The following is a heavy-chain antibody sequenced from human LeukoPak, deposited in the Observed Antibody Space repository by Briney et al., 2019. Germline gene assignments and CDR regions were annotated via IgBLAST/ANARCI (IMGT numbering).Heavy chain of an antibody. Sequence: ASVKVSCKASGYTFTGYYMHWVRQAPGQGLEWMGWINPNSGGTNYAQKFQGRVTMTRDTSISTAYMELSRLRSDDTAVYCCARDQSFAPTYYDFWSGYYYRGYYYYYGMDVWGQGTTVTVSS. V-gene: IGHV1-2*02. J-gene: IGHJ6*02. CDR3: ARDQSFAPTYYDFWSGYYYRGYYYYYGMDV. CDR1: GYTFTGYY. CDR2: INPNSGGT. D-gene: IGHD3-3*01.